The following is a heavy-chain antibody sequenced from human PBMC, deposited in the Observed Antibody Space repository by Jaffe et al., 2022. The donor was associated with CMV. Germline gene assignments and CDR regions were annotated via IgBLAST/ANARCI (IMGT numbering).Heavy chain of an antibody. V-gene: IGHV1-46*01. CDR1: GYTFTSYY. D-gene: IGHD6-13*01. Sequence: QVQLVQSGAEVKKPGASVKVSCKASGYTFTSYYMHWVRQAPGQGLEWMGIINPSGGSTSYAQKFQGRVTMTRDTSTSTVYMELSSLRSEDTAVYYCARDNWGIAAAGTMRGLDYWGQGTLVTVSS. CDR3: ARDNWGIAAAGTMRGLDY. J-gene: IGHJ4*02. CDR2: INPSGGST.